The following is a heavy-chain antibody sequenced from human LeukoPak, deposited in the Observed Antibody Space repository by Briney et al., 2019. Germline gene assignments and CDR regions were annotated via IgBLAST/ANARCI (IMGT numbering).Heavy chain of an antibody. CDR1: GGSISSYY. J-gene: IGHJ5*02. CDR2: IYYSGST. CDR3: ARGNDYGGNLAWFDP. D-gene: IGHD4-23*01. V-gene: IGHV4-59*01. Sequence: SETLFLTCTVSGGSISSYYWSWIRQPPGKGLEWIGYIYYSGSTNYNPSLKSRVTISVDTSKNQFSLKLSSVTAADTAVYYCARGNDYGGNLAWFDPWGQGTLVTVSS.